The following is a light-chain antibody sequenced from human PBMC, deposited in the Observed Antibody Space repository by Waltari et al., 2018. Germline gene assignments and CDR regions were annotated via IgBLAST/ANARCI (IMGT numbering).Light chain of an antibody. CDR2: EVS. CDR3: CSYAGSGTYV. V-gene: IGLV2-23*02. J-gene: IGLJ1*01. Sequence: QAALTQPASVSGSPGQSITISCSRTTSDVWNYKFVSWYQKHPGKAPKLMIHEVSQRPSGVSDRFSGSRSGNTASLTISGLQAEDEADYYCCSYAGSGTYVFGGGTKVTVL. CDR1: TSDVWNYKF.